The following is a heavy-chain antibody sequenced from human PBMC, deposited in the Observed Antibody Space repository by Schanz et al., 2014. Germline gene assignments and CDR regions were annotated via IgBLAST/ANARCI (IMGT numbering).Heavy chain of an antibody. CDR3: ARDGVDAAAGGNY. CDR1: GGTFSSYS. V-gene: IGHV1-46*03. Sequence: QVQLVQSGAEVKKPGSSVKVSCKASGGTFSSYSISWVRQAPGQGLEWMGMINPSGGSTTYAQKFQGRVTMTRDTSTSTVYMELSSLRSKDTAVYYCARDGVDAAAGGNYWGQGTLVTVSS. CDR2: INPSGGST. D-gene: IGHD6-13*01. J-gene: IGHJ4*02.